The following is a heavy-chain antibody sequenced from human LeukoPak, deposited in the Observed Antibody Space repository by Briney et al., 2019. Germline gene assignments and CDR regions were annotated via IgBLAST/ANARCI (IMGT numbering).Heavy chain of an antibody. V-gene: IGHV3-15*01. D-gene: IGHD5-18*01. J-gene: IGHJ3*02. CDR1: GFTFSSAW. CDR3: TTEGYSYGYHAFHI. CDR2: IKTKTAGGTT. Sequence: GGSLRLSCAASGFTFSSAWMNWARQAPGKGLEWVGRIKTKTAGGTTDYAAPVKGRFTISRDDSKATLYLQMNSLKTEDTAVYYCTTEGYSYGYHAFHIWGPGTMVSVSS.